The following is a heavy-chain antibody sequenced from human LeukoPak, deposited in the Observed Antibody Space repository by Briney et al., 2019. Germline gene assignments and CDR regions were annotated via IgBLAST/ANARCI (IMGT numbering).Heavy chain of an antibody. D-gene: IGHD6-13*01. Sequence: ASVKVSCKASGYTFTGYYMHWVRQVPGQGLEWMGWINPNSGGTNYAQKFQGRVTMTRDTSISTAYMELSRLRSDDTAVYYCAYLGGSSWLDPDLWGQGTLVTVSS. CDR2: INPNSGGT. V-gene: IGHV1-2*02. J-gene: IGHJ5*02. CDR3: AYLGGSSWLDPDL. CDR1: GYTFTGYY.